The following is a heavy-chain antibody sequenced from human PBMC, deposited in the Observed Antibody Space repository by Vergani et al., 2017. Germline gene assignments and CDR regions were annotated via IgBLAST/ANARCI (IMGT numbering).Heavy chain of an antibody. CDR3: ARGEVTIFGVVTH. CDR2: ISSSSSYI. V-gene: IGHV3-21*01. CDR1: GFTFGSYS. D-gene: IGHD3-3*01. J-gene: IGHJ4*02. Sequence: EVQLVESGGGLVKPGGSLRLSCAASGFTFGSYSMNWVRQAPGKGLEWVSSISSSSSYIYYADSVKGRFTISRDNAKNSLYLQMNSLRAEDTAVYYCARGEVTIFGVVTHWGQGTLVTVSS.